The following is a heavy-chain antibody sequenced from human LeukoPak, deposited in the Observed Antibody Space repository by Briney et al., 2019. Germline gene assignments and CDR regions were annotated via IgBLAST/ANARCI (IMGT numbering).Heavy chain of an antibody. J-gene: IGHJ4*02. D-gene: IGHD2-2*01. CDR3: ARSVSYATPLFDY. CDR1: GFTFDDYA. Sequence: GRSLRLSCAASGFTFDDYAMHWVRQAPGKGLEWVSGISWNSGSIGYADSEKGRFTISRDNAKNSLYLQMNSLRAEDMALYYCARSVSYATPLFDYWGQGTLVTVSS. V-gene: IGHV3-9*03. CDR2: ISWNSGSI.